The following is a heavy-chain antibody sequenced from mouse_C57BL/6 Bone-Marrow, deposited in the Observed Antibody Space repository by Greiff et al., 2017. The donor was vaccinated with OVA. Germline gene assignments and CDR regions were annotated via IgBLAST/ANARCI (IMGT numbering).Heavy chain of an antibody. J-gene: IGHJ4*01. CDR2: IHPNSGST. CDR3: ASRGSYWLDYAMDY. V-gene: IGHV1-64*01. Sequence: QVQLQQPGAELVKPGASVKLSCKASGYTFTSYWMHWVKQRPGQGLEWIGMIHPNSGSTNYNEKFKSKATLTVDKSSSTAYMQLSSLTSEDSAVYYCASRGSYWLDYAMDYWGQGTSVTVSS. D-gene: IGHD2-10*01. CDR1: GYTFTSYW.